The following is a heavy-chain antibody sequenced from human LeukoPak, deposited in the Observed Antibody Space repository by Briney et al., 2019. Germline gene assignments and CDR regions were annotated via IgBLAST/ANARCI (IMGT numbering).Heavy chain of an antibody. CDR2: IRSKANSYAT. Sequence: GGSLTLSCAASGFTFSGSAMHWVRQASGKGLEWVGRIRSKANSYATAYAASVKGRFTISRDDSKNTAYLQMNSLKTEDTAVYYCTRHAGDYQPTSYYYYGMDVWGQGTTVTVSS. CDR1: GFTFSGSA. J-gene: IGHJ6*02. V-gene: IGHV3-73*01. CDR3: TRHAGDYQPTSYYYYGMDV. D-gene: IGHD4-17*01.